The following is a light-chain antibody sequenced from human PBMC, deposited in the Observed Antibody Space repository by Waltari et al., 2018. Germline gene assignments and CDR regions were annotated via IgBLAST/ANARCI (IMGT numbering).Light chain of an antibody. CDR2: WAS. Sequence: DIVLTQPPDSLTLSLGERATINCKSSQRLLSVSGNKRYLAWYQHKPGQPPKLLIYWASTREPGVPDRFSGSGSGTDFTLTITSLQAEDAAVYFCQQYYSTPSTFGQGTKLEIK. V-gene: IGKV4-1*01. CDR1: QRLLSVSGNKRY. J-gene: IGKJ2*01. CDR3: QQYYSTPST.